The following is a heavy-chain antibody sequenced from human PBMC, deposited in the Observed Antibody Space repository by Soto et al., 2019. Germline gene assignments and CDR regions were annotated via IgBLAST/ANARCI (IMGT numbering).Heavy chain of an antibody. CDR2: ISSSSSTI. D-gene: IGHD3-10*01. CDR1: GFTFSSYS. CDR3: VRLVHIFTMVRGHFDY. V-gene: IGHV3-48*01. Sequence: GGYLRLSCAAAGFTFSSYSMNWVLQAPGKGMEWVSYISSSSSTIYYADSVKGRFTISRDNAKNSLYLQMNRLRAEDTAVYYCVRLVHIFTMVRGHFDYWGQGTLVTVSS. J-gene: IGHJ4*02.